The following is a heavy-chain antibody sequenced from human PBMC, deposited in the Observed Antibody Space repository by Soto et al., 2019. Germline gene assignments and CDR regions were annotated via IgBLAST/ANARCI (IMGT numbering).Heavy chain of an antibody. CDR3: ARGGDSTANNWFDP. Sequence: QVQLQESGPGLVKPSGTLSLTCAVSGGSISSSNWWSWVRQPPGKGLEWIGQIYHSGSTNYNPSHKRRVTISVDKSKNQFSLKLSSVTAADTAVYYCARGGDSTANNWFDPWGQGTLVTVSS. CDR1: GGSISSSNW. CDR2: IYHSGST. J-gene: IGHJ5*02. V-gene: IGHV4-4*02. D-gene: IGHD2-21*01.